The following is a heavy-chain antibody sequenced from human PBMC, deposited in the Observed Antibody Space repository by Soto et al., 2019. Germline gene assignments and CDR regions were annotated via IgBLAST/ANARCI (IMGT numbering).Heavy chain of an antibody. D-gene: IGHD1-26*01. CDR3: ARDSGSYDAFDV. J-gene: IGHJ3*01. Sequence: PVGSLRLSCAASGFTFSDYYMSWIRQAPGKGLEWVSYISSSSRYTNYADSVKGRFTISRDNAKNSLYLQMNSLRAEDTAVYYCARDSGSYDAFDVWGQGTMVTVSS. V-gene: IGHV3-11*05. CDR2: ISSSSRYT. CDR1: GFTFSDYY.